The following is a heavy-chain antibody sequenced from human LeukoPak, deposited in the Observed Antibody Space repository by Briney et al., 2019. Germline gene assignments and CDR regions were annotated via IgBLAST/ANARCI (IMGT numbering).Heavy chain of an antibody. CDR1: GFTFSSYA. J-gene: IGHJ4*02. V-gene: IGHV3-30-3*01. CDR2: ISYDGSNK. Sequence: QPGGSLRLSCAASGFTFSSYAMHWVRQAPGKGLEWVAVISYDGSNKYYADSVKGRFTISRDNSKNTLYLQMNSLRAEDTAVYYCARRRGLYYDSSGYYPCPSWGQGTLVTVSS. CDR3: ARRRGLYYDSSGYYPCPS. D-gene: IGHD3-22*01.